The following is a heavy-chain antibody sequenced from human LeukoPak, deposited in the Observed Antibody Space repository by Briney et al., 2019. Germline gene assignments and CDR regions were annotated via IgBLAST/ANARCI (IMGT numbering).Heavy chain of an antibody. CDR1: GFTFASRA. CDR3: AAGTPRGYGYLLYYYYYGMDV. CDR2: ISGSGDDT. V-gene: IGHV3-23*01. D-gene: IGHD5-18*01. J-gene: IGHJ6*02. Sequence: GGSLRLSCAASGFTFASRAMRWVRQAPGKGLEWVSGISGSGDDTFYADSVRGRFTISRANSENTMFLQMDSLRAEDTALYYCAAGTPRGYGYLLYYYYYGMDVWGHGTTVTVAS.